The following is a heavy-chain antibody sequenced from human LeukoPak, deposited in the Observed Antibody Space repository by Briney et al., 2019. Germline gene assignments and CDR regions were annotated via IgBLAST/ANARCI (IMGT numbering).Heavy chain of an antibody. Sequence: SETLSLTCTVSGGSISSGRYYWSWIRQPPRTGLEWIGRIYTSGSINYNPSLKSRVTISVDTSKNQFSLKLSSVTAADTAVYYCASTPTRNAFDIWGQGTMVTVSS. V-gene: IGHV4-61*02. CDR3: ASTPTRNAFDI. J-gene: IGHJ3*02. CDR2: IYTSGSI. D-gene: IGHD1-1*01. CDR1: GGSISSGRYY.